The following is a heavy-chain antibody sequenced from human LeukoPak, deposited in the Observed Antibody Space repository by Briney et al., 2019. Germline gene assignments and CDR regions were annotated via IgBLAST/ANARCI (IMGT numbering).Heavy chain of an antibody. V-gene: IGHV4-59*08. J-gene: IGHJ4*02. D-gene: IGHD6-19*01. CDR1: GGSFSGYY. CDR2: IYYRGST. Sequence: PSETLSLTCAVYGGSFSGYYWGWIRQPPGKGLEWIGYIYYRGSTNYNPSLKSRVTISLDTSNNQFSLKLTSVTAADTAVYYCARSRGDSTGWYTFDYWGQGTLVTVSS. CDR3: ARSRGDSTGWYTFDY.